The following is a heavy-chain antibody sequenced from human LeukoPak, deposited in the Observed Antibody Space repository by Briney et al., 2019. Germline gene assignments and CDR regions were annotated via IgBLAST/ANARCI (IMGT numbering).Heavy chain of an antibody. J-gene: IGHJ4*02. CDR2: INQEGSEK. V-gene: IGHV3-7*01. CDR3: ARERDGRFFDY. Sequence: GGSLRLSCEVSGLIFRNYWMSWVRQAPGKGLEWVANINQEGSEKYFEDSVKGRFTISRDNAKNLLHLQMNTLRAEDTAVYYCARERDGRFFDYWGQGTLVTVSS. CDR1: GLIFRNYW. D-gene: IGHD5-24*01.